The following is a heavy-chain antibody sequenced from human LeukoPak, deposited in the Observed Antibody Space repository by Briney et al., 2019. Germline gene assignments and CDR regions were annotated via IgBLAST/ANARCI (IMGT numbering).Heavy chain of an antibody. CDR3: ARPYYYDSSGYYDIYFDY. D-gene: IGHD3-22*01. CDR1: GFTFSSYW. CDR2: ISSSSSTI. J-gene: IGHJ4*02. V-gene: IGHV3-48*01. Sequence: GGSLRLSCAASGFTFSSYWMSWVRQAPGKGLEWVSYISSSSSTIYYADSVKGRFTISRDNAKNSLYLQMNSLRAEDTAVYYCARPYYYDSSGYYDIYFDYWGQGTLVTVSS.